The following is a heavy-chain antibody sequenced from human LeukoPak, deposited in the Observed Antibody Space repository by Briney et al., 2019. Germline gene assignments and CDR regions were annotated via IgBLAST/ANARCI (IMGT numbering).Heavy chain of an antibody. CDR3: ARGGQSSSSTGSRRNGVY. V-gene: IGHV1-2*02. CDR2: INPNSGGT. J-gene: IGHJ4*02. Sequence: GASVKVSCKASGYTFTGYYMHWVRQAPGQGLEWMGWINPNSGGTSYAQKFQGRVTMTRDTSISTAYMELSRLRSDDTAVYYCARGGQSSSSTGSRRNGVYWGQGTLVTVSS. CDR1: GYTFTGYY. D-gene: IGHD6-6*01.